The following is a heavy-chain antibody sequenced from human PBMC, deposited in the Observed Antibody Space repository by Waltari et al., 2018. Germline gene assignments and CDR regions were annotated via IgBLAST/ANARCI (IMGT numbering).Heavy chain of an antibody. CDR2: IYYSGGT. CDR3: ARSLHIFRAAAGMFDY. Sequence: QLQLQVSGPGLVKPSETLSLTCTVSDGSTSSGNYYWGWIRQSPGKGLEWIGSIYYSGGTSYNPSLKSRVTISVDTPKHQFSLKLSSVTAADTAVYYCARSLHIFRAAAGMFDYWGQGSLVIVSS. D-gene: IGHD6-13*01. V-gene: IGHV4-39*01. J-gene: IGHJ4*02. CDR1: DGSTSSGNYY.